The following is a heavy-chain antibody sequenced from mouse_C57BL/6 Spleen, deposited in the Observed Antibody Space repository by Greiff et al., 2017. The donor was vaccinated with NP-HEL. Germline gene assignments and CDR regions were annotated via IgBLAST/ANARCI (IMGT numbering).Heavy chain of an antibody. J-gene: IGHJ4*01. Sequence: QVQLKESGAELARPGASVKLSCKASGYTFTSYGISWVKQRPGQGLEWIGEIYPRSGNTYYNEKFKGKATLTAAKSSSTAYMELRSLTSEDSAVYFCARGDIVTTYYYAMDYWGQGTSVTVSS. CDR1: GYTFTSYG. CDR3: ARGDIVTTYYYAMDY. D-gene: IGHD2-5*01. V-gene: IGHV1-81*01. CDR2: IYPRSGNT.